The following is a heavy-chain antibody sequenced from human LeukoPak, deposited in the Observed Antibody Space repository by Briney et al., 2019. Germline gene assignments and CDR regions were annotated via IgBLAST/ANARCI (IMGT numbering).Heavy chain of an antibody. D-gene: IGHD1-14*01. CDR3: ARDPEWFDP. J-gene: IGHJ5*02. V-gene: IGHV4-59*01. CDR2: IYYSGST. Sequence: SETLSLTCTVSGGSISSYYWSWIRQPPGKGLEWIGYIYYSGSTNYNPSLKSRVTISVDTSKNQFSLKLSSVTAADTAVYYCARDPEWFDPWGQGTLVTVSS. CDR1: GGSISSYY.